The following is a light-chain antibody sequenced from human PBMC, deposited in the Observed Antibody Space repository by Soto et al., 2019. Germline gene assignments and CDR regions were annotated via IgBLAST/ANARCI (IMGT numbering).Light chain of an antibody. V-gene: IGLV2-14*01. CDR2: AVS. CDR3: ASYTTSTTQV. Sequence: QSALTQPVSVSASPGQSITISCAGTSSDIGRFDYVSWYQHHPGNAPKLVISAVSRRSSGISDRFSGSKSGNTATLTISGLQAEDEADYYCASYTTSTTQVFGGGTKLNVL. CDR1: SSDIGRFDY. J-gene: IGLJ3*02.